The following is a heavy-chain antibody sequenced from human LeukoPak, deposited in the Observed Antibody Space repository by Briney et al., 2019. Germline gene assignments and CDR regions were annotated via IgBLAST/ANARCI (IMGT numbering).Heavy chain of an antibody. CDR3: AGGRGIAVAGIANNWFDP. Sequence: PSETLSLTCTVSGGSISSCYWSWIRQPAGKGLEWIGRIYTSGSTNYNPSLKSRVTMSVDTSKNQFSLKLSSVTAADTAVYYCAGGRGIAVAGIANNWFDPWGQGTLVTVSS. D-gene: IGHD6-19*01. CDR1: GGSISSCY. V-gene: IGHV4-4*07. J-gene: IGHJ5*02. CDR2: IYTSGST.